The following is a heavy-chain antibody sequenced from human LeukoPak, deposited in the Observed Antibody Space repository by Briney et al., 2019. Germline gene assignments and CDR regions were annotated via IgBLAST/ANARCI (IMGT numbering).Heavy chain of an antibody. D-gene: IGHD1-1*01. CDR2: IDPRDGST. CDR3: VLFYAGRPNY. Sequence: ASVKVSCKASGYTFTRYNIHWVRQAPGQGLEWMGIIDPRDGSTTYAQKFQGRVTMTRDTSTTTAFMELSSLKSEDTAMYNCVLFYAGRPNYWGQGTLVTVSS. CDR1: GYTFTRYN. V-gene: IGHV1-46*01. J-gene: IGHJ4*02.